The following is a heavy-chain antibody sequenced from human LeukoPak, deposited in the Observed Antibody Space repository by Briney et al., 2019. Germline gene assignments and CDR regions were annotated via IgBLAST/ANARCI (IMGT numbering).Heavy chain of an antibody. V-gene: IGHV1-18*01. CDR1: GYTFTSYG. D-gene: IGHD3-22*01. Sequence: ASVKVSCEASGYTFTSYGISWVRQAPGQGLEWMGWISAYNGNTNYAQKLQGRVTMTTDTSTSTAYMELRSLRSDDTAVYYCARDVPLNKWLLQNWFDPWGQGTLVTVSS. J-gene: IGHJ5*02. CDR3: ARDVPLNKWLLQNWFDP. CDR2: ISAYNGNT.